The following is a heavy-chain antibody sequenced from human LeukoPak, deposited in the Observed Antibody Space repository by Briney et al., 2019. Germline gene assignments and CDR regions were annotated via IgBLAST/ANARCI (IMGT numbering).Heavy chain of an antibody. CDR1: GGSISSGGYY. CDR3: ARVYSSGSRAFQH. J-gene: IGHJ1*01. CDR2: IYHSGST. Sequence: SETLSLTCTVSGGSISSGGYYWSWIRQPPGKGLEWTGYIYHSGSTYYNPSLKSRVTISVDRSKNQFSLKLSSVTAADTAVYYCARVYSSGSRAFQHWGQGTLVTVSS. V-gene: IGHV4-30-2*01. D-gene: IGHD6-19*01.